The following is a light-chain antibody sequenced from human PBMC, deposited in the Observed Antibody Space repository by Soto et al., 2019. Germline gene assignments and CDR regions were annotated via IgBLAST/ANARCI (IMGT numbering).Light chain of an antibody. CDR3: LLLGV. CDR1: TGAVTSGHY. V-gene: IGLV7-46*01. J-gene: IGLJ2*01. CDR2: DTS. Sequence: QAVVTQEPSLTVSPGGTVTLTCGSSTGAVTSGHYPYWFQQKPGQAPRTLIYDTSNKHSWTPARFSGSLLGGKAALTLSGAQPEDEAEYYCLLLGVFGGGTQLTVL.